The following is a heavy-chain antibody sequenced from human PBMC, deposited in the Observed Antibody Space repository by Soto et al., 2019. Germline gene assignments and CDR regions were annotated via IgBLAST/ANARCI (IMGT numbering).Heavy chain of an antibody. CDR2: INPNSGGT. D-gene: IGHD3-3*01. CDR1: GYTFNGYY. CDR3: ARDSGLIDYVFWVLQAFGI. Sequence: ASVKVSCQASGYTFNGYYMHWVRQAPGQGLEWMGWINPNSGGTNYAQKFQGWVTMTRDTSISTAYMELSRLRSDDTAVYYCARDSGLIDYVFWVLQAFGIWGQGTMVTASS. J-gene: IGHJ3*02. V-gene: IGHV1-2*04.